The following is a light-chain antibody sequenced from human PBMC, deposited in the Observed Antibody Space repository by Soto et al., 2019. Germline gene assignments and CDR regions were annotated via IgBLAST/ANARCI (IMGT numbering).Light chain of an antibody. CDR1: QSVSSSY. J-gene: IGKJ4*01. V-gene: IGKV3-20*01. Sequence: EIVLTQSPGTLSLSPGERATVSCRASQSVSSSYLGWYQQKPGQAPRLLIYGASNRATGIPDRFSGIGSGTDFTLTISRLEPEDFAVYYCQHYGSSPLTFGEGTKVEIK. CDR3: QHYGSSPLT. CDR2: GAS.